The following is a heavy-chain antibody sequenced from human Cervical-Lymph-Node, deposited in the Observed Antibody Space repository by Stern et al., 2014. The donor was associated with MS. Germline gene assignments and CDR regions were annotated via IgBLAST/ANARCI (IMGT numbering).Heavy chain of an antibody. J-gene: IGHJ4*02. CDR1: GGSISSYY. D-gene: IGHD6-13*01. V-gene: IGHV4-59*01. Sequence: QVQLVESGPGLVKPSETLSLTCTVSGGSISSYYWSWIRQPPGKGLEWIGYIYYSGSTNYNPSLKSRVTISVDTSKNQFSLKLSSVTAADTAVYYCARYSSSWYYFDYWGQGTLVTVSS. CDR3: ARYSSSWYYFDY. CDR2: IYYSGST.